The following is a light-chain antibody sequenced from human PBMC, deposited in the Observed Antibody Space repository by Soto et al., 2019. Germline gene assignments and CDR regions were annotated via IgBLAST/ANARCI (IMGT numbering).Light chain of an antibody. V-gene: IGKV3-11*01. CDR2: DAS. Sequence: EIVLIQSPATLSLSPGERATLSCRASQSVGGHLAWYQQKPGQAPRLLIYDASDRATGIPARFSGSGSETDFTLTISSLEPDDFAVYYCQQRNNWPPSITFGQGTRLEIK. CDR3: QQRNNWPPSIT. CDR1: QSVGGH. J-gene: IGKJ5*01.